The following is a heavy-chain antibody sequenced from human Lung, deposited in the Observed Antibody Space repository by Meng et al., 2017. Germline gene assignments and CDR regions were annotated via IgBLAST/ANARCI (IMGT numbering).Heavy chain of an antibody. J-gene: IGHJ4*02. D-gene: IGHD6-13*01. CDR3: AKDLSKQQQLGELDY. CDR1: GFTFSSYG. V-gene: IGHV3-30*18. CDR2: ISYDGSNK. Sequence: QVQLVESGGGVVQPGRSLRLSCAASGFTFSSYGMHWVRQAPGKGLEWVAVISYDGSNKYYADSVKGRFTISRDNSKNTLYLQMNSLRAEDTAVYYCAKDLSKQQQLGELDYWGQGTLVTVSP.